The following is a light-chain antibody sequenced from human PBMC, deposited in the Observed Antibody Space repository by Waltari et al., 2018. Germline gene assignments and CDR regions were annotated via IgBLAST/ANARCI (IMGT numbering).Light chain of an antibody. V-gene: IGLV2-23*02. CDR2: EVT. CDR1: SSDVGNYNL. J-gene: IGLJ1*01. CDR3: CSYAGLGIYV. Sequence: QSGLTQPASVSGSPGQSITISCTGTSSDVGNYNLVSWYQPYPGKAPKLMVYEVTKRTSVVSDRLSGSKSGNTASLTIYGLQSEDEADYYCCSYAGLGIYVFGTGTKVTVL.